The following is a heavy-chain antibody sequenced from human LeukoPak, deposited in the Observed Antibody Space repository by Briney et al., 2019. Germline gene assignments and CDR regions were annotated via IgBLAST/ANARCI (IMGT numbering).Heavy chain of an antibody. CDR1: GFTFDDYT. V-gene: IGHV3-43*01. CDR3: AKHKTVGATTSGWFDP. D-gene: IGHD1-26*01. CDR2: ISWDGGST. Sequence: GGSLRLSCAASGFTFDDYTMHWVRHAPGKGLEWVSLISWDGGSTYYADSVKGRFTISRDNSKNSLYLQMNSLRTEDTALYYCAKHKTVGATTSGWFDPWGQGTLVTVSS. J-gene: IGHJ5*02.